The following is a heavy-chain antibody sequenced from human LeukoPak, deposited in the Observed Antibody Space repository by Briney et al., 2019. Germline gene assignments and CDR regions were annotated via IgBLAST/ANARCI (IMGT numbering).Heavy chain of an antibody. V-gene: IGHV3-30-3*01. CDR2: ISYDGSNK. CDR3: ATTYYYDSSGYSR. J-gene: IGHJ4*02. D-gene: IGHD3-22*01. CDR1: GFTFSSYA. Sequence: PGRSLRLSCAASGFTFSSYAMHWVRQAPGKGPEWVAVISYDGSNKYYADSVKGRFTISRDNSKNTLYLQMNSLRAEDTAVYYCATTYYYDSSGYSRWGQGTLVTVSS.